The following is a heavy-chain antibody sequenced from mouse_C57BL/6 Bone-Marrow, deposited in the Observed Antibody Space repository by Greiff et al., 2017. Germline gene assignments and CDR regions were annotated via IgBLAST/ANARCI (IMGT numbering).Heavy chain of an antibody. CDR3: TGNYYGSSYDY. D-gene: IGHD1-1*01. J-gene: IGHJ2*01. Sequence: QVQLQQSGAELVRPGASVTLSCKASGYTFTDYEMHWVKQTPVHGLEWIGAIDPETGGTAYNQKFKGKAILTADKSSSTAYMELRSLTSEDSAVYYGTGNYYGSSYDYWGQGTTLTVSS. V-gene: IGHV1-15*01. CDR2: IDPETGGT. CDR1: GYTFTDYE.